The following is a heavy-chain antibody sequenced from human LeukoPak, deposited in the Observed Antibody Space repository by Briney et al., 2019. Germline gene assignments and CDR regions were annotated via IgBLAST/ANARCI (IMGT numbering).Heavy chain of an antibody. J-gene: IGHJ5*02. CDR2: IYYSGST. V-gene: IGHV4-59*08. Sequence: PGGSLRLSCAASGFTFSSYWMSWVRQAPGKGLEWIGYIYYSGSTNYNPSLKSRVTISVDTSKNQFSLKLSSVTAADTAVYYCAGRIAAAVPNWFDPWGQGTLVTVSS. CDR1: GFTFSSYW. D-gene: IGHD6-13*01. CDR3: AGRIAAAVPNWFDP.